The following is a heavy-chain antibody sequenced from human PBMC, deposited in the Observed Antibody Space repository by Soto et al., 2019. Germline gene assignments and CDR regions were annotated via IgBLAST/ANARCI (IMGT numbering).Heavy chain of an antibody. D-gene: IGHD4-17*01. J-gene: IGHJ4*02. CDR2: IKQDGSEK. Sequence: EVQLVESGGGLVQPGGSLRLSCAASGFTFSSYWMSWVRQAPGKGLEWVANIKQDGSEKYYVDSVKGRFTISRDNAKNSLYRQMNSLRAEDTAVYYCARVLRDDYGGNRGAFDYWGQGTLVTVSS. CDR1: GFTFSSYW. V-gene: IGHV3-7*03. CDR3: ARVLRDDYGGNRGAFDY.